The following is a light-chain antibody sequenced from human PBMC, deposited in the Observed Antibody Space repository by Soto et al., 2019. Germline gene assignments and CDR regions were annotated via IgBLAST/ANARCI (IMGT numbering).Light chain of an antibody. J-gene: IGLJ2*01. V-gene: IGLV1-51*01. CDR1: SSNIGVKS. CDR3: GTWDDSFSAVV. Sequence: QSVLTQPPSVSAAPGQKVTISCSGSSSNIGVKSVSWYQQLPRTAPKLLIYDNSERPSGIPDRFSASKSGTSATLGITGLQTGDEADYYCGTWDDSFSAVVFGGGTKLTVL. CDR2: DNS.